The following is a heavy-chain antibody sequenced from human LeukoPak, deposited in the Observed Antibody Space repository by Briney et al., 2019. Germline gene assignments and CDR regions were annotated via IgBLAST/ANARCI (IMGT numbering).Heavy chain of an antibody. D-gene: IGHD6-13*01. V-gene: IGHV3-48*04. CDR1: GFTFRNFA. Sequence: GGSLRLSCAASGFTFRNFAMHWVRQAPGKGLEWVSYISSSSGGTMYFADSVNGRFTISRDNAKNSLFLQMNSLRADDTAVYYCARSKQQLVPSFDYWGQGTLVSVSS. J-gene: IGHJ4*02. CDR3: ARSKQQLVPSFDY. CDR2: ISSSSGGTM.